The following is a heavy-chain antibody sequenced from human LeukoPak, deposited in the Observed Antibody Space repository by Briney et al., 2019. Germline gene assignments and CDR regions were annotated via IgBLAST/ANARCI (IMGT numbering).Heavy chain of an antibody. J-gene: IGHJ4*02. CDR2: INHSGST. CDR3: ARLTLTGSLN. D-gene: IGHD7-27*01. V-gene: IGHV4-39*07. Sequence: SETLSLTCTVSGGSISSGGYYWSWIRQPPGKGLEWIGEINHSGSTNYNPSLKSRVTISVDTSKNQFSLELSSVTAADTAVYYCARLTLTGSLNWGQGTLVTVSS. CDR1: GGSISSGGYY.